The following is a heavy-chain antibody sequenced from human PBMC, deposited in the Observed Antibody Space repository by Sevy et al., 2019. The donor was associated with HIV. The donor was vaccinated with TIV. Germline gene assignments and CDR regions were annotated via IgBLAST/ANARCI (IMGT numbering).Heavy chain of an antibody. J-gene: IGHJ6*02. D-gene: IGHD6-13*01. Sequence: GGSLRLSCAASGFTFSSYWMSWVRQAPGKGLEWVANIKQDGSEKYCVDSVKGRFTISRDNAKNSLYLQMNSLRAEDTAVYYCASTGEYSSSWYGVYYYYGMDVWGQGTTVTVSS. CDR3: ASTGEYSSSWYGVYYYYGMDV. CDR2: IKQDGSEK. CDR1: GFTFSSYW. V-gene: IGHV3-7*01.